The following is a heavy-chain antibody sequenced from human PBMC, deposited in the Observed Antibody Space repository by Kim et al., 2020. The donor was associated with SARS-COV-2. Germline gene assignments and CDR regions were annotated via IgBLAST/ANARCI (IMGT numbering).Heavy chain of an antibody. D-gene: IGHD3-10*01. CDR3: ARRAPGYGMDV. Sequence: HYTQTLKSRVTISVDTSQNQLSLQLSTVTAADTAVYYCARRAPGYGMDVWGHGTTVTVSS. V-gene: IGHV4-39*01. J-gene: IGHJ6*02.